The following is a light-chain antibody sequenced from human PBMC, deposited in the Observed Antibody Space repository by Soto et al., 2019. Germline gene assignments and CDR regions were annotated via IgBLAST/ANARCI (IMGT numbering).Light chain of an antibody. J-gene: IGLJ3*02. CDR3: GSFTTSRIWV. CDR1: SXDFGDDKY. V-gene: IGLV2-14*01. Sequence: QSALTQPASVSGSPXXXXXXXXTGSSXDFGDDKYVSWYQQQPGKGPNLLIYGVNSRPSGISNRFSGSKSGNTVSLTISGLQVEDEAEYFCGSFTTSRIWVFGGGTKLTVL. CDR2: GVN.